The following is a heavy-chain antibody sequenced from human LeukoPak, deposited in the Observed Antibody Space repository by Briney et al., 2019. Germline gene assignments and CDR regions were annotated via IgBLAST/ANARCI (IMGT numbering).Heavy chain of an antibody. CDR2: IGSAGDT. J-gene: IGHJ3*02. V-gene: IGHV3-13*01. CDR1: GFMFSNYD. D-gene: IGHD2-15*01. Sequence: GGSLRLSCAASGFMFSNYDMHRVRQVSGKGLEWVSGIGSAGDTYYPGSVKGRFTISRENAKNSLSLEMNSFGVEDTALYYCARKRCSGGSCYDDAFDICGQGTIVTVSS. CDR3: ARKRCSGGSCYDDAFDI.